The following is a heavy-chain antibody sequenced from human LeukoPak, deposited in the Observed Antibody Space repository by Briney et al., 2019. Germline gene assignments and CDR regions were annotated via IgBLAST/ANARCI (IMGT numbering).Heavy chain of an antibody. CDR1: GGSFSGYY. CDR3: ARAMVRGVITS. J-gene: IGHJ5*02. Sequence: SETLSLTCAVYGGSFSGYYWSWIRQPPGKGLEWIGYIYYSGSTNYNPSLKSRVTISVDTSKNQFSLKLSSVTAADTAVYYCARAMVRGVITSWSQGTLVTVSS. D-gene: IGHD3-10*01. CDR2: IYYSGST. V-gene: IGHV4-59*01.